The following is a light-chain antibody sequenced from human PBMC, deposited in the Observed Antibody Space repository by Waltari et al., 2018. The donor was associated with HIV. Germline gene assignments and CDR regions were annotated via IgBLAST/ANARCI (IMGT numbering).Light chain of an antibody. Sequence: DTALTQSPGTLSLSPGEAAILSCRTSQPVRSSHLGWYQQKPGQAPRLLVYGASTRAAGIPDRFSGSGSGADFTLSISRLEPEDFAVYYCHQDGSSPETFGQGTKV. CDR2: GAS. CDR3: HQDGSSPET. CDR1: QPVRSSH. J-gene: IGKJ1*01. V-gene: IGKV3-20*01.